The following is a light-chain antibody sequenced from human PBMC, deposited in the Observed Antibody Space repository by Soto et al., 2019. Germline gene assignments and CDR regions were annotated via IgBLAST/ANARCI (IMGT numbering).Light chain of an antibody. CDR1: QSVGSK. Sequence: EIVLTQSPATLSLSPGEGATLSSRASQSVGSKLAWFQQKPGQAPRLLIYDASNRATGIPARFSGSGSGTDFTVTISSLEPEDFAVYYCQQRSSWPITFGPGTRLEIK. J-gene: IGKJ5*01. CDR2: DAS. CDR3: QQRSSWPIT. V-gene: IGKV3-11*01.